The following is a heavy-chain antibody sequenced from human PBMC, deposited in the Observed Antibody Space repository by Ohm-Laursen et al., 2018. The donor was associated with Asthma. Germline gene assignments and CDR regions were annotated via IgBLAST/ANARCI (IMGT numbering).Heavy chain of an antibody. CDR2: IIPIFGTV. V-gene: IGHV1-69*01. CDR3: ARVDEYSYGMDV. J-gene: IGHJ6*02. Sequence: SSVKVSCNPSGGTFRSFVISWVRQAPGQGLEWMGGIIPIFGTVNYAQKFQGRVTITADDSTSIAYMELSSLRSEDTAVYYCARVDEYSYGMDVWGPGTTVTVSS. CDR1: GGTFRSFV.